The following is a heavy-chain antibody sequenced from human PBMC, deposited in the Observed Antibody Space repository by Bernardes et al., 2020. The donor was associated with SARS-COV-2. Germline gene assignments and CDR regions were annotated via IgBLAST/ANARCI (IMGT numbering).Heavy chain of an antibody. V-gene: IGHV2-5*02. D-gene: IGHD3-22*01. CDR3: AHRRYYFDNSGPDYFDP. J-gene: IGHJ5*02. Sequence: SGPTLVQPTQTLTLTCTFSGFSLTTLGVGVGWIRQPPGKALEWIALIYWDDDKRYSPSLNSRLTITKDTSKNQVVLTMTNMDPEDTATYYCAHRRYYFDNSGPDYFDPWGQGILVTVSS. CDR2: IYWDDDK. CDR1: GFSLTTLGVG.